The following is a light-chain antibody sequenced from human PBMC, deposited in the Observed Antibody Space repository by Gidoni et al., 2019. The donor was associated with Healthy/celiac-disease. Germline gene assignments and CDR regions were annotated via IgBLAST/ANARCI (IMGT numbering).Light chain of an antibody. CDR2: DVS. CDR3: CSYAGSSNYV. CDR1: SSDVGGYNY. J-gene: IGLJ1*01. Sequence: QSALTQPRSVSGSPGQSVTISCTGTSSDVGGYNYVSWYQQLPGKAPKLMIYDVSKRPSGVPDRFSGSKSGNTASLTISGLQAEDEADYYCCSYAGSSNYVFGTGTKVTVL. V-gene: IGLV2-11*01.